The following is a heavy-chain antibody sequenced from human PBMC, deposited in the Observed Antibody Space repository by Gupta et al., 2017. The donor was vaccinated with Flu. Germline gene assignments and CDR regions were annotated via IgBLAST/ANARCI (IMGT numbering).Heavy chain of an antibody. CDR3: ARGDSSGYYVRYYYYGMDV. D-gene: IGHD3-22*01. V-gene: IGHV3-66*02. CDR1: GFTVSSNY. J-gene: IGHJ6*02. CDR2: IYSGGST. Sequence: EVQLVESGGGLVQPGGSLRLSCAASGFTVSSNYMRWVRQAPGKGLEWVSVIYSGGSTYYADSVKGRFTISRDNSKNTLYLQMNSLRAEDTAVYYCARGDSSGYYVRYYYYGMDVWGQGTTVTVSS.